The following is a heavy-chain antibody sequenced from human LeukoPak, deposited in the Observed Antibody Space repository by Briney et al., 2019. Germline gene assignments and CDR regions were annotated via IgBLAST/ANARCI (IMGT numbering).Heavy chain of an antibody. J-gene: IGHJ4*02. Sequence: GGSLRLSCGASGFTFSSYVMSWVRQAPGKGLEWVSGISGSGGSTYYADSVKGRFTISRDNSKNTLYLQMNSLRAEDTAVYYCARDLLLYFGEVTMAFDYWGLGTLVTVSS. D-gene: IGHD3-10*01. V-gene: IGHV3-23*01. CDR2: ISGSGGST. CDR1: GFTFSSYV. CDR3: ARDLLLYFGEVTMAFDY.